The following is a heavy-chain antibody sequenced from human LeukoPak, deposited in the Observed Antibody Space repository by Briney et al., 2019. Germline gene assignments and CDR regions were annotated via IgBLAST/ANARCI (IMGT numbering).Heavy chain of an antibody. V-gene: IGHV3-30*18. J-gene: IGHJ4*02. CDR2: ISYDGSNK. Sequence: GGSLRLSCAASGFTFSSYGMHWVRQAPGKGLEWVAVISYDGSNKYYADSVKGRFTISRDNSKNTLYLQMNSLRAEDTAVYYCAKDRLVVVPAAQGIFDYWGQGTLVTVSS. CDR3: AKDRLVVVPAAQGIFDY. D-gene: IGHD2-2*01. CDR1: GFTFSSYG.